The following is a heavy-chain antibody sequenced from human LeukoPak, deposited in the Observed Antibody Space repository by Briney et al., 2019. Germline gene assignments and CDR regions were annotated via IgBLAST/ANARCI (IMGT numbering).Heavy chain of an antibody. CDR2: IKQDGSEK. CDR1: GFTFSSYW. Sequence: PGGSLRLSCAASGFTFSSYWVSWVRQAPGKGLEWVANIKQDGSEKYYVDSVKGRFTISRDNAKNSLYLQMNSLRAEDTAVYYCARDGGNWGQGTLVTVSS. D-gene: IGHD3-16*01. CDR3: ARDGGN. V-gene: IGHV3-7*01. J-gene: IGHJ4*02.